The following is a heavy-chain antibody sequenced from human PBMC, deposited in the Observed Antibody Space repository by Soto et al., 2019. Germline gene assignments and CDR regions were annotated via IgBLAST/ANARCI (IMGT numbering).Heavy chain of an antibody. Sequence: GASVKVSCKASGYTFTSYDINWVRQATGQGLEGMGWMNPNSGNTGYAQKFQGRVTMTRNTSISTAYMELSSLRSEDTAVYYCARIPLDIVLSTYYYYGMDVWGQGTTVTVSS. CDR1: GYTFTSYD. J-gene: IGHJ6*02. V-gene: IGHV1-8*01. CDR3: ARIPLDIVLSTYYYYGMDV. D-gene: IGHD2-8*01. CDR2: MNPNSGNT.